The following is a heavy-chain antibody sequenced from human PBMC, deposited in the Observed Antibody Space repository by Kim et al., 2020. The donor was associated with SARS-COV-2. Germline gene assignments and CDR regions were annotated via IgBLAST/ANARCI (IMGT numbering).Heavy chain of an antibody. CDR3: ATLSFGGYAFDI. V-gene: IGHV1-24*01. J-gene: IGHJ3*02. D-gene: IGHD3-10*01. CDR2: FDPEDGET. Sequence: ASVKVSCKVSGYTLTELSMHWVRQAPGKGLEWMGGFDPEDGETIYAQKFQGRVTMTEDTSTDTDYMELSSLRSEDTAVYYCATLSFGGYAFDIWGQGTMVTVSS. CDR1: GYTLTELS.